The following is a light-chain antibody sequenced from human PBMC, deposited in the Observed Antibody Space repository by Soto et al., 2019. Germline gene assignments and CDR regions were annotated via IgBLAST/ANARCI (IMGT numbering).Light chain of an antibody. CDR3: NSYTSSNTLGV. CDR1: SSDVGGYNY. J-gene: IGLJ2*01. Sequence: QSALTQPASVSGSPGQSITISCTGTSSDVGGYNYVSWYQQHPGKAPKLMIYDVNNRPSGVSNRFSGSKSGNTASLTISGLQAEDEADYYCNSYTSSNTLGVFGGGTQLTVL. CDR2: DVN. V-gene: IGLV2-14*01.